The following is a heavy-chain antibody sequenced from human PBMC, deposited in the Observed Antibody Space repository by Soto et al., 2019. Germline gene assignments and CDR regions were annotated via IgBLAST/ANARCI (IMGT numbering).Heavy chain of an antibody. CDR3: AKATRYSFGKSYAFDI. Sequence: GGSLRLSCAASGFTFSSYGMHWVRQAPGKGLAWVAVISYDGSNKYYPDSVKGRFTISRDNSKNTLYLQMNSLRAEDTAVYYCAKATRYSFGKSYAFDIWGQGTMVTVSS. CDR1: GFTFSSYG. CDR2: ISYDGSNK. D-gene: IGHD3-3*01. J-gene: IGHJ3*02. V-gene: IGHV3-30*18.